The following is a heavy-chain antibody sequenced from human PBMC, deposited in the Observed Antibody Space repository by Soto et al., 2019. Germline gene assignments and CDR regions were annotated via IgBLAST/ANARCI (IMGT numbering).Heavy chain of an antibody. CDR3: AKDLGCSGGSCYPYYYYYYMDV. CDR2: ISGSGGST. J-gene: IGHJ6*03. CDR1: GFTFSSYA. D-gene: IGHD2-15*01. V-gene: IGHV3-23*01. Sequence: GGSLRLSCAASGFTFSSYAMSWVRQAPGKGLEWVSAISGSGGSTYYADSVKGRFTISRDNSKNTLYLQMNSLRAEDTAVYYCAKDLGCSGGSCYPYYYYYYMDVWGKGTTVTVSS.